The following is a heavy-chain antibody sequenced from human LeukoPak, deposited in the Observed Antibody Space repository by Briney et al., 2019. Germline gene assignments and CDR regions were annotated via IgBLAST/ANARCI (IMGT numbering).Heavy chain of an antibody. V-gene: IGHV3-21*01. D-gene: IGHD5-24*01. Sequence: GGSLRLSCAASGFTFSSYSMNWVRQAPGKGLEWVSSISSSSGYIYYADSVKGRFTISRDNAKNSLYLQMNSLRAEDTAVYYCARDPGRDKDGYSHYWGQGTLVTVSS. CDR2: ISSSSGYI. CDR1: GFTFSSYS. J-gene: IGHJ4*02. CDR3: ARDPGRDKDGYSHY.